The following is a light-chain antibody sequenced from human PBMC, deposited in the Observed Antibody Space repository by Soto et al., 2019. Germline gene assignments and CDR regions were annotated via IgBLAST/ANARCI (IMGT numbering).Light chain of an antibody. CDR3: SSYAGNGKV. V-gene: IGLV2-8*01. Sequence: QLVLTQPPSASGSPGQSVAISCTGTSSDVGGYNYVSWYQQHPGKAPKLIIYEVSQRPSGVPDRFSGSKSGNTASLTVSGLQAEDEANYYCSSYAGNGKVFGGGTKLTVL. J-gene: IGLJ2*01. CDR2: EVS. CDR1: SSDVGGYNY.